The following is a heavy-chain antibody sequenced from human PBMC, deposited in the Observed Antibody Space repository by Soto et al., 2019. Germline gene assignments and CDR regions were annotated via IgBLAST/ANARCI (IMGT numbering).Heavy chain of an antibody. J-gene: IGHJ4*02. CDR1: GGSFSGYY. CDR2: INHSGST. CDR3: ARKRGYSYGSHFDY. V-gene: IGHV4-34*01. Sequence: SETLSLTCAVYGGSFSGYYWSWIRQPPGKGLEWIGEINHSGSTNYNPSLKSRVTISVDTSKNQFSLKLSSVTAADTAVYYCARKRGYSYGSHFDYWGKGTLVTVSS. D-gene: IGHD5-18*01.